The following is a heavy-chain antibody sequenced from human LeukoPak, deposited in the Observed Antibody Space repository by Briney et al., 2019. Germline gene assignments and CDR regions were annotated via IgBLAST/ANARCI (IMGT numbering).Heavy chain of an antibody. Sequence: ASVKVSCKASGGTFSSYAISWVRQAPGQGLEWIGGIISIFGTANYAQKFQGRVTITTDESTSTASMELSSLRSEDTAVYYCATNERLRLGELSPWGQGTLVTVSS. D-gene: IGHD3-16*02. CDR2: IISIFGTA. V-gene: IGHV1-69*05. CDR3: ATNERLRLGELSP. CDR1: GGTFSSYA. J-gene: IGHJ4*02.